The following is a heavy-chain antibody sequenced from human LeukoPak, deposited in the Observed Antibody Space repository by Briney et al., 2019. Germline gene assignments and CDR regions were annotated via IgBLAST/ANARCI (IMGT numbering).Heavy chain of an antibody. CDR3: AEMATTNALFGY. Sequence: PGGSLRLSCAASGFTFSSYGMQWVRQAPGKGLEWVAVISHDGTVQHYADSVKGRFTISRDNSDNTLYLQMNSLRAEDTAVYYCAEMATTNALFGYWGQGTLVTVSS. CDR2: ISHDGTVQ. J-gene: IGHJ4*02. D-gene: IGHD5-24*01. V-gene: IGHV3-30*03. CDR1: GFTFSSYG.